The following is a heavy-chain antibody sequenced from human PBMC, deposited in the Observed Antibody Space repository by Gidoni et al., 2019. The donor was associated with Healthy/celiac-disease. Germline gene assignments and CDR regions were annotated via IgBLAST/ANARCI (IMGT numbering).Heavy chain of an antibody. J-gene: IGHJ5*02. Sequence: QVQLQESGPGLVKPSETLSLTCTVSGGSISSYYWSWIRQPPGKGLEWIGYIYYSGSTNYNPSLKSRVTISVDTSKNQFSLKLSSVTAADTAVYYCAREKVEEQLGVGWFDPWGQGTLVTVSS. CDR1: GGSISSYY. V-gene: IGHV4-59*01. CDR2: IYYSGST. D-gene: IGHD6-6*01. CDR3: AREKVEEQLGVGWFDP.